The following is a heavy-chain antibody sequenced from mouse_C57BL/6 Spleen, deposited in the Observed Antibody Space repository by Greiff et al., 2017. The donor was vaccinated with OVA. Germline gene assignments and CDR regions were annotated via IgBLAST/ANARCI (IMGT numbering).Heavy chain of an antibody. J-gene: IGHJ3*01. Sequence: VKLQQSGPELVKPGASVKISCKASGYAFSSSWMNWVKQRPGKGLEWIGRIYPGDGDTNYNGKFKGKATLTADKSSSTAYMQLSSLTSEDSAVYFCARPIYDGYGGFAYWGQGTLVTVSA. CDR3: ARPIYDGYGGFAY. CDR2: IYPGDGDT. V-gene: IGHV1-82*01. D-gene: IGHD2-3*01. CDR1: GYAFSSSW.